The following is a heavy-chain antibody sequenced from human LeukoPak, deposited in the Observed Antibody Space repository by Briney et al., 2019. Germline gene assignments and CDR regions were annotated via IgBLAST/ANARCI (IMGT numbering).Heavy chain of an antibody. CDR3: AKVPYYYGSDLRLYYFDY. Sequence: GGSLRLSCAASGFTFDDYAMHWVRQAPGKGLEWVSGISWNSGSIGYADSVKGRFTISRDNAKNSLYLQMNSLRAEDTALYYCAKVPYYYGSDLRLYYFDYWGQRTQVTVSS. D-gene: IGHD3-10*01. CDR2: ISWNSGSI. CDR1: GFTFDDYA. V-gene: IGHV3-9*01. J-gene: IGHJ4*02.